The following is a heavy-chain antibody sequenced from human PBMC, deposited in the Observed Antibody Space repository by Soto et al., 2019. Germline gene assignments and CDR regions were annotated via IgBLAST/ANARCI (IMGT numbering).Heavy chain of an antibody. V-gene: IGHV3-21*01. CDR2: VSSSSSYI. CDR1: GFTFSTYD. Sequence: GGSLRLSCAASGFTFSTYDMNWVRQAPGKGLEWVSSVSSSSSYIYYADSVKGRFTISRDNAKNSLFLQMNSLRVEDTAVYYCARVVGSSPCCYSSDPWGQRTLVTISS. D-gene: IGHD3-10*01. J-gene: IGHJ5*02. CDR3: ARVVGSSPCCYSSDP.